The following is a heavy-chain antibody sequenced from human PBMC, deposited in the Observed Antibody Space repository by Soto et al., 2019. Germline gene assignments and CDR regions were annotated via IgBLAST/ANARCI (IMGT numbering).Heavy chain of an antibody. Sequence: GGSLRLSCAASGFTFSSYAMHWVRQAPGKGLEWVAVISYDGSNKYYADSVKGRFTISRHNSKNTLYLQMNSLRAEDTAVYYCAREEIEHYDSSGYYQTNRSWYFDLWGRGTLVTVSS. CDR1: GFTFSSYA. J-gene: IGHJ2*01. D-gene: IGHD3-22*01. V-gene: IGHV3-30*04. CDR2: ISYDGSNK. CDR3: AREEIEHYDSSGYYQTNRSWYFDL.